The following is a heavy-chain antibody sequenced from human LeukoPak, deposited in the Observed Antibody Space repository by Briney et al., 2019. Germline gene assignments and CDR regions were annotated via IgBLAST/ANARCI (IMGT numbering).Heavy chain of an antibody. CDR1: GFTFSSYA. Sequence: GGSLRLSCAASGFTFSSYAMHWVRQAPGKGLEWVAVISYDGSNKYYADSVKGRFTISRDNSKDTLYLQMNSLRAEDTAVYYCARLPTTVTTRLDFDYWGQGTLVTVSS. CDR3: ARLPTTVTTRLDFDY. V-gene: IGHV3-30*04. J-gene: IGHJ4*02. CDR2: ISYDGSNK. D-gene: IGHD4-17*01.